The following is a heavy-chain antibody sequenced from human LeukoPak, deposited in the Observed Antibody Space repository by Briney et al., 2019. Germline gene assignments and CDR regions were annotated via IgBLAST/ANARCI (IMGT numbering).Heavy chain of an antibody. V-gene: IGHV3-53*01. CDR1: GFPFTNNY. Sequence: GGSLRLSCAASGFPFTNNYMSWVRQAPGKGLEWVSVINIGGSVSYADSVKGRFTISRDKSNSTLYLQMNSLRVEDTALYYCARVRRQVGSRWFDSWGQGTLVTVSS. CDR2: INIGGSV. CDR3: ARVRRQVGSRWFDS. D-gene: IGHD1-26*01. J-gene: IGHJ5*01.